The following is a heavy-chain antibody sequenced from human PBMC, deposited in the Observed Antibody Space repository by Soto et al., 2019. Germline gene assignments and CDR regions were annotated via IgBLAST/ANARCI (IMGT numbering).Heavy chain of an antibody. V-gene: IGHV1-2*04. CDR3: ARDRWIRRITIFPRAGYYYGMDV. CDR2: FDLNSGGT. CDR1: GYTFTGYY. J-gene: IGHJ6*02. D-gene: IGHD3-9*01. Sequence: ASVKVSCKASGYTFTGYYMHWVRQAPGQGLEWMGWFDLNSGGTNYSQKFQGLVTMTRDTSISTAYMELSRLRSDDTAVYYCARDRWIRRITIFPRAGYYYGMDVWGQGTTVTVSS.